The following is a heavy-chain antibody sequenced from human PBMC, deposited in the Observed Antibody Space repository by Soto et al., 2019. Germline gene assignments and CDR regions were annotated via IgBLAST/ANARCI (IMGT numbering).Heavy chain of an antibody. V-gene: IGHV1-3*01. J-gene: IGHJ5*02. CDR1: GYTFTSYD. CDR2: INAGNGNT. D-gene: IGHD6-13*01. CDR3: ARSSSWYWFDP. Sequence: ASVKVSCKASGYTFTSYDMHWVRQAPGQRHEWMGWINAGNGNTKYSQKFQGRVTMTRDTSTSTVYMELSSLRSEDTAVYYCARSSSWYWFDPWGQGTLVTVSS.